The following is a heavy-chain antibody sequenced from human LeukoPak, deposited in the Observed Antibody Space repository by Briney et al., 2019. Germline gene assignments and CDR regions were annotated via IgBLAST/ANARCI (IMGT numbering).Heavy chain of an antibody. J-gene: IGHJ4*02. CDR3: TRAGYDFWSGYYTGMVGYYFDY. Sequence: GGSLRLSCAASGFTFSTYTMNWVRQAPGKGLEWVGFIRSKAYGGTTEYAASVKGRFTISRDDSKSIAYLQMNSLKTEDTAVYYCTRAGYDFWSGYYTGMVGYYFDYWGQGTLVTVSS. CDR2: IRSKAYGGTT. D-gene: IGHD3-3*01. CDR1: GFTFSTYT. V-gene: IGHV3-49*04.